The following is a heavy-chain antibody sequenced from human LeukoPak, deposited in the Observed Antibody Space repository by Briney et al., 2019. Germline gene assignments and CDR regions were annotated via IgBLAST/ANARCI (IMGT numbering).Heavy chain of an antibody. J-gene: IGHJ4*02. CDR2: IWCDGSNK. CDR3: ALLAYCSSTSCYNRDY. V-gene: IGHV3-33*01. CDR1: GFTFSSYG. D-gene: IGHD2-2*02. Sequence: GGSLRLSCAASGFTFSSYGMHWVRQAPGKGLEWVAVIWCDGSNKYYADSVKGRFTISRDNSKNTLYLQMNSLRAEDTAVYYCALLAYCSSTSCYNRDYWGQGTLVTVSS.